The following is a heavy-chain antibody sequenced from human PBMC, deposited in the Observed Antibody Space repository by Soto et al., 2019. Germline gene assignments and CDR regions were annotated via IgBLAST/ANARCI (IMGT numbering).Heavy chain of an antibody. J-gene: IGHJ4*02. CDR1: GYTFTSYG. CDR2: ISAYNGNT. Sequence: ASVKVSCKASGYTFTSYGISWVRQAPGQGLEWMGWISAYNGNTNYAQKLQGRVTMTTDTSTSTAYMELRSLRSDDTAVYYCARYCSSTSCSRTHFDYWGQGTLVTAPQ. CDR3: ARYCSSTSCSRTHFDY. D-gene: IGHD2-2*01. V-gene: IGHV1-18*01.